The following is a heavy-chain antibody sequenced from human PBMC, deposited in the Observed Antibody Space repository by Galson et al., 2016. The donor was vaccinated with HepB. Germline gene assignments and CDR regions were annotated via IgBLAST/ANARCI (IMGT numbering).Heavy chain of an antibody. J-gene: IGHJ3*01. CDR1: GFIVSYNY. V-gene: IGHV3-53*01. D-gene: IGHD3-9*01. Sequence: SLRLSCAASGFIVSYNYMSWVRQAPGKGLEWVSVIHSVGSTYHIDSVKGRFTISRDNSKNTLYLQMNNLRAEDTAVYYCARVYGGDWLNLHTFDVWGQGAMVTVSS. CDR2: IHSVGST. CDR3: ARVYGGDWLNLHTFDV.